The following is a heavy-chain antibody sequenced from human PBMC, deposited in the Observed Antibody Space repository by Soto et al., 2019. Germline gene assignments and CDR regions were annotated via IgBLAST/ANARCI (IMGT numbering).Heavy chain of an antibody. CDR2: ISYDGSNK. J-gene: IGHJ4*02. CDR1: GFTFSSYA. CDR3: ARIPHLLLWFGEQDWGSDY. V-gene: IGHV3-30-3*01. D-gene: IGHD3-10*01. Sequence: GGSLRLSCAASGFTFSSYAMHWVRQAPGKGLEWVAVISYDGSNKYYADSVKGRFTISRDNSKNTLYLQMNSLRAEDTAVYYCARIPHLLLWFGEQDWGSDYWGQGTLVTVSS.